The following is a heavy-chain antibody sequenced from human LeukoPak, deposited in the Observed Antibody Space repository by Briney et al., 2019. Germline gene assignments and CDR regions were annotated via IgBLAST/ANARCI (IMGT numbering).Heavy chain of an antibody. CDR3: ARRGIAAAFDI. Sequence: PSETLSLTCTVSGGSISSYYWSWIRQPPGKGLEYIGYIYYSGSTNYNPSLKSRVTISVDTSKNQLSLKLSSVTAADTAVYYCARRGIAAAFDIWGQGTMVTVSS. CDR2: IYYSGST. V-gene: IGHV4-59*08. CDR1: GGSISSYY. D-gene: IGHD6-13*01. J-gene: IGHJ3*02.